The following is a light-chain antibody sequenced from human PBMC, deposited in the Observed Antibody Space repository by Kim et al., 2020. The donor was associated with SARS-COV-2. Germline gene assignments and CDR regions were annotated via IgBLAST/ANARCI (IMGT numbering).Light chain of an antibody. CDR2: GAS. Sequence: YPGERATHTCRASQSVSSNYLAWYQQKPGQAPRLLIYGASSRATGIPDRFSGSGSGTDFTLTITRLEPEDFAVYYCQQYSSSPATFGQGTKVEVK. CDR3: QQYSSSPAT. CDR1: QSVSSNY. J-gene: IGKJ1*01. V-gene: IGKV3-20*01.